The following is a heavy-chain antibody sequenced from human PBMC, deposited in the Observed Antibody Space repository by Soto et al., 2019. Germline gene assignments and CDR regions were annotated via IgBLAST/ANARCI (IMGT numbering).Heavy chain of an antibody. CDR1: GYTLTSYD. CDR3: ARGPHITIFGVVIISFWFDP. Sequence: ASVKVSCKASGYTLTSYDINWVRQATGQGLEWMGWMNPNSGNTGYAQKFQGRVTMTRNTSISTAYMELSSLRPEDTAVYYCARGPHITIFGVVIISFWFDPWGQGTLVTVSS. D-gene: IGHD3-3*01. J-gene: IGHJ5*02. V-gene: IGHV1-8*01. CDR2: MNPNSGNT.